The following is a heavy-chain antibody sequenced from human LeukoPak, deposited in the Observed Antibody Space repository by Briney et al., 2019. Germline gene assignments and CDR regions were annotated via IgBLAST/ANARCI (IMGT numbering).Heavy chain of an antibody. V-gene: IGHV4-34*01. D-gene: IGHD2-15*01. Sequence: SETLSLTCAVYGGSFSGYYWSWIRQPPGKGLEWIGEINHSGSTNYNPSLKSRVTISVDTSKNQFSLKLSSVTAADTAMYYCARGRMRFFDYWGQGTLVTVSS. CDR1: GGSFSGYY. CDR2: INHSGST. J-gene: IGHJ4*02. CDR3: ARGRMRFFDY.